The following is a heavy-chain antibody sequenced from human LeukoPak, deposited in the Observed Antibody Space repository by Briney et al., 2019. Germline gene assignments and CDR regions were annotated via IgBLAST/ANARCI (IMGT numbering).Heavy chain of an antibody. V-gene: IGHV3-7*01. CDR3: ARDLVVGASYYFDY. J-gene: IGHJ4*02. Sequence: GGSLRLSCAASGFTFSSYWMSWVRQAPGKGLEWVANIKQDGSEKYYVDSVKGRFTISRDNAKNSLYLQMNSLRAEDTAVYYCARDLVVGASYYFDYWGQGTLVTVSS. CDR2: IKQDGSEK. D-gene: IGHD1-26*01. CDR1: GFTFSSYW.